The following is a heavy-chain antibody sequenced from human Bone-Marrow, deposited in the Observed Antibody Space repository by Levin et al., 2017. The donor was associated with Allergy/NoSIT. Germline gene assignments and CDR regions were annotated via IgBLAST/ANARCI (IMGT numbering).Heavy chain of an antibody. D-gene: IGHD2-2*01. Sequence: GGSLRLSCAASGLTFSSYVISWVRQAPGKGLEWVSVISDNGGSTYYADSVKGRFTISRDNSKNTLYLQMDSLRAEDTAVYYCAIDSCSNTNCYPVHWGQGTLVTVSS. J-gene: IGHJ4*02. CDR1: GLTFSSYV. V-gene: IGHV3-23*01. CDR3: AIDSCSNTNCYPVH. CDR2: ISDNGGST.